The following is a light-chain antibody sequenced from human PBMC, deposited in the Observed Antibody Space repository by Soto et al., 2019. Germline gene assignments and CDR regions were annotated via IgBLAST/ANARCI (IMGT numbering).Light chain of an antibody. CDR2: DVT. CDR3: ASITRSSTSV. CDR1: SSDVGGYEY. V-gene: IGLV2-14*01. Sequence: QSALSQPASVSGSPGQSITISCTGTSSDVGGYEYVSWYQHQPDKAPKLIIYDVTNRPSGVSTRFSGSKSGNTASLTISGIQTEDEADYYCASITRSSTSVFGPGTKVTVL. J-gene: IGLJ1*01.